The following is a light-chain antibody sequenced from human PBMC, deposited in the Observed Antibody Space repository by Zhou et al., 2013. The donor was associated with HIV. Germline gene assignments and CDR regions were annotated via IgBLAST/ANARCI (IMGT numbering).Light chain of an antibody. V-gene: IGKV3-11*01. Sequence: EIVLTQSPATLSLSPGDSATLSCRASESIDKYLAWYQHKPGQAPRLLIFDASKRATGIPARFSGAGYGTDFTLTISSLEPEDFAVYYCHQRTAWLTFGGGTKVELK. CDR2: DAS. CDR3: HQRTAWLT. J-gene: IGKJ4*01. CDR1: ESIDKY.